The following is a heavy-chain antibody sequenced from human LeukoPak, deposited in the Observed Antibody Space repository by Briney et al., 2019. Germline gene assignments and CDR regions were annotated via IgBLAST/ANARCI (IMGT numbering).Heavy chain of an antibody. CDR1: GCTISSYC. CDR2: IYYSGIT. CDR3: ARLYCSGGSCYRGFIDY. D-gene: IGHD2-15*01. J-gene: IGHJ4*02. Sequence: SETLSLTCTVDGCTISSYCCSCIRQPPGQGLDWIGYIYYSGITNYNPSLKSRVTISGDTSKNNFSLRLTFVMASVTAVYYCARLYCSGGSCYRGFIDYWGQGTLVTVSS. V-gene: IGHV4-59*08.